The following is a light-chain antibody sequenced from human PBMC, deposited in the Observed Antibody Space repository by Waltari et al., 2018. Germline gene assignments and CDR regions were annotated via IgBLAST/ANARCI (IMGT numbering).Light chain of an antibody. CDR1: SSDVGGYNY. J-gene: IGLJ3*02. V-gene: IGLV2-14*01. Sequence: QSALTQPASVSGSPGQSITISCTGTSSDVGGYNYVSWYQQHPGKAPKLMIDDVSKRPSGVSNRFSGSKSGNTASLTSSGLQAEDEADYYCSSYTSSSTFEVFGGGTKLTVL. CDR3: SSYTSSSTFEV. CDR2: DVS.